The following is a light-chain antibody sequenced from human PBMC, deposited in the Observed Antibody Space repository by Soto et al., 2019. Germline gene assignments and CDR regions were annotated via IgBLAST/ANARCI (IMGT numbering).Light chain of an antibody. CDR1: QSVSSSY. J-gene: IGKJ1*01. V-gene: IGKV3-20*01. Sequence: EIVLTQSPGTLSLSPWERATLSCRASQSVSSSYLAWYQQKPGQAPRLLMYGASSRATGIPVRFSGSGSGTDFTLTISRLEPEDFAVYYCQYYDSSPTFGQGTKVDIK. CDR2: GAS. CDR3: QYYDSSPT.